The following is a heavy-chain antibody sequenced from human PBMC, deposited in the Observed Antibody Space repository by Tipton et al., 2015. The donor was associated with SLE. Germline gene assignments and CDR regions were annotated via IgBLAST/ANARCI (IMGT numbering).Heavy chain of an antibody. D-gene: IGHD2-15*01. V-gene: IGHV4-59*01. Sequence: TLSLTCTVSGASMTGYYWSWIRQPPGKGLEWIGYIYHSGNTNYNPSLKSRLTISVDTSQNQFSLKLSSVTAADTAVYYCARDRCSGGGWYFDFWGLGDLVTVSS. CDR2: IYHSGNT. CDR1: GASMTGYY. J-gene: IGHJ4*02. CDR3: ARDRCSGGGWYFDF.